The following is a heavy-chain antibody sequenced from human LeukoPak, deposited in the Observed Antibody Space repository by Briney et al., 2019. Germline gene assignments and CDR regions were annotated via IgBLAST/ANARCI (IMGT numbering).Heavy chain of an antibody. CDR1: GFTVSSNY. CDR3: AKGAKVTIFGVVKRSDAFDI. D-gene: IGHD3-3*01. CDR2: IYSDGTT. Sequence: GGSLRLSCAASGFTVSSNYMTWVRQAPGKGLEWVSVIYSDGTTYYADSVKGRFTISRDNSKNTLYLQMNSLRAEDTAVYYCAKGAKVTIFGVVKRSDAFDIWGQGTMVTVSS. J-gene: IGHJ3*02. V-gene: IGHV3-66*02.